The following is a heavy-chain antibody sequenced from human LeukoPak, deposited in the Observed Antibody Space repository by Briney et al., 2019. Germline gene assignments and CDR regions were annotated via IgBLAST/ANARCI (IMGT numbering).Heavy chain of an antibody. Sequence: GGSLRLSCAASGFTFSSYWMHWVRQAPGKGLGWVSRINSDGSSTSYADSVKGRFTSSRDNAKNTLYLQMNSLRAEDTAVYYCARDSTRYYYYMDVWGKGTTVTVSS. D-gene: IGHD1-1*01. CDR3: ARDSTRYYYYMDV. J-gene: IGHJ6*03. CDR1: GFTFSSYW. V-gene: IGHV3-74*01. CDR2: INSDGSST.